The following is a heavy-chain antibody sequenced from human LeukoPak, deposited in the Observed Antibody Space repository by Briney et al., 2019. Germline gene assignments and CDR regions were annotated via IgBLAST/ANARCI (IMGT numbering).Heavy chain of an antibody. CDR2: ISAYNGNT. V-gene: IGHV1-18*01. CDR3: GRVPYGGSYLDY. Sequence: ASVKVSCKASGYTFTSYGISWGRQAPGQGREWMGWISAYNGNTNHAHKLQGRVTIITAISTRTAFLKRRGLGTDDPAVDYWGRVPYGGSYLDYWRQGTLVTVSS. CDR1: GYTFTSYG. J-gene: IGHJ4*02. D-gene: IGHD1-26*01.